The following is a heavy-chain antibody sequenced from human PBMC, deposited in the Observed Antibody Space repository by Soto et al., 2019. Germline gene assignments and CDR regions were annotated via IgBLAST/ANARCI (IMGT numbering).Heavy chain of an antibody. CDR3: ARSLFGSSSGGWFDP. V-gene: IGHV1-2*02. J-gene: IGHJ5*02. CDR2: IIPNSGGT. D-gene: IGHD6-6*01. CDR1: GYIFTGYY. Sequence: QVQLVQSGAEVKKPGASVKVSCNASGYIFTGYYLHWVRQAPGQGLEWMGWIIPNSGGTNYARKFQGRVTMTRDTSIKTAYMEMTRLTSDDTAVYYCARSLFGSSSGGWFDPWGQGTLVTVSS.